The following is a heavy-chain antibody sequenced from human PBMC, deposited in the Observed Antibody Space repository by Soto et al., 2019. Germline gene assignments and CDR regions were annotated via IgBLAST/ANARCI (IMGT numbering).Heavy chain of an antibody. CDR2: ISSSSSTI. CDR3: AREGGPLDWFDP. Sequence: EVQLVESGGGLVQPGGSLRLSCAASGFTFSSYNMNWVRQAPGKGLEWVSYISSSSSTIYYADSVKGRFTISRDNAKNSPALEMSSLRDVDTPVYYCAREGGPLDWFDPWGQGTLVTVSS. J-gene: IGHJ5*02. V-gene: IGHV3-48*02. CDR1: GFTFSSYN.